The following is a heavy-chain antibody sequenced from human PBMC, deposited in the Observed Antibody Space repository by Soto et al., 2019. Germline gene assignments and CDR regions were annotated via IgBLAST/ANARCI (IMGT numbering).Heavy chain of an antibody. CDR1: GFTFSSYA. CDR2: ISGSGGST. J-gene: IGHJ4*02. CDR3: AKSSDIVVVVALGY. D-gene: IGHD2-15*01. V-gene: IGHV3-23*01. Sequence: GSLRLSCAASGFTFSSYAMSWVRQAPGKGLEWVSAISGSGGSTYYADSVKGRFTISRDNSKNTLYLQMNSLRAEDTAVYYCAKSSDIVVVVALGYWGQGILVTVAS.